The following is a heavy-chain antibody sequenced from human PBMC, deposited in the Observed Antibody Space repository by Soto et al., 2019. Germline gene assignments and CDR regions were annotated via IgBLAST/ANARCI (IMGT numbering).Heavy chain of an antibody. J-gene: IGHJ4*02. CDR2: INSDGSST. D-gene: IGHD2-2*01. CDR3: VRDLGYCSSTSCPGYYFDY. V-gene: IGHV3-74*01. Sequence: GGSLRLSCAASGFTFSSYWMHWVRQAPGKGLVWVSRINSDGSSTSYADSVKGRFTISRDNAKNTLYLQMNSLRAEDTAVYYCVRDLGYCSSTSCPGYYFDYWGQGTLVTVSS. CDR1: GFTFSSYW.